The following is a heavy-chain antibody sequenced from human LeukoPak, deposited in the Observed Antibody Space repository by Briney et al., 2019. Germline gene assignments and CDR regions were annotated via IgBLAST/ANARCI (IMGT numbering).Heavy chain of an antibody. Sequence: GGSLRLSCAASGFTFSIYAMSWVRQAPGKGLEWVSAISGSGGSTYYADSVKGRFTISRDNSKNTLYLQMNSLRAEDTAVYYCAKDLGVDYYYFDYWGQGTLVTVSS. V-gene: IGHV3-23*01. CDR3: AKDLGVDYYYFDY. J-gene: IGHJ4*02. D-gene: IGHD2/OR15-2a*01. CDR1: GFTFSIYA. CDR2: ISGSGGST.